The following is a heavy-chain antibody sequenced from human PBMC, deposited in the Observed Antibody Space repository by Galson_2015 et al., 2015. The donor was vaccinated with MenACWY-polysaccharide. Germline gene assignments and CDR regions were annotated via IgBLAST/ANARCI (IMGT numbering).Heavy chain of an antibody. CDR2: IKQDGSEK. V-gene: IGHV3-7*01. Sequence: SLRLSCAASGFTFSNFWMSWVRQAPGKELEWVASIKQDGSEKYLVDSVKGRFTISRDNAENSLFLQMNSLRAEDTAVYYCVKDRGAIFGDYWGQGTLVAVSS. CDR3: VKDRGAIFGDY. D-gene: IGHD3-3*01. CDR1: GFTFSNFW. J-gene: IGHJ4*02.